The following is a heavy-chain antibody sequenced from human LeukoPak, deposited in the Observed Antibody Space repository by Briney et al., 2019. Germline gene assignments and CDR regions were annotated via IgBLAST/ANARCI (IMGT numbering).Heavy chain of an antibody. Sequence: GASVKVSCKASGHTFNNYGISWVRQAPGQGLEWMGWISAYNGNTNYAQKLQGRVTMTPDTSTSTAYMELRSLRSDDTAVYYCARTSFFRGRRTGDALDIWGQGTMVTVSP. V-gene: IGHV1-18*01. CDR3: ARTSFFRGRRTGDALDI. CDR2: ISAYNGNT. J-gene: IGHJ3*02. CDR1: GHTFNNYG. D-gene: IGHD1/OR15-1a*01.